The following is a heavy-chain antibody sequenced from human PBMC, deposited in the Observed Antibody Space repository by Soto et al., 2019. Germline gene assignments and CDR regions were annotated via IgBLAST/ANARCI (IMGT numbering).Heavy chain of an antibody. Sequence: XGSLILSCAASGFTFSSYWMSWVRQAPGKGLEWVANIKQDGSEKYYVDSVKGRFTISRDNAKNSLYLQMNSLRAEDTAVYYCARVRLAAAGYVDYWGQGTLVTVSS. J-gene: IGHJ4*02. D-gene: IGHD6-13*01. CDR2: IKQDGSEK. CDR3: ARVRLAAAGYVDY. V-gene: IGHV3-7*04. CDR1: GFTFSSYW.